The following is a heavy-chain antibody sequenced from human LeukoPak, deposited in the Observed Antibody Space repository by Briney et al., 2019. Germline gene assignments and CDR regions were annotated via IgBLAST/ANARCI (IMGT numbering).Heavy chain of an antibody. V-gene: IGHV3-21*06. CDR1: GFTFSTYS. CDR3: ARGDPAYGSGSFDY. J-gene: IGHJ4*02. CDR2: ISSITAYI. Sequence: GGSLRLSCAASGFTFSTYSMHWVRQAPGKGLEWVSSISSITAYIYFSDSVKGRFTISRDNAKNSLYLQVNSLRPEDTAIYYCARGDPAYGSGSFDYWGQGTLVTVSS. D-gene: IGHD3-10*01.